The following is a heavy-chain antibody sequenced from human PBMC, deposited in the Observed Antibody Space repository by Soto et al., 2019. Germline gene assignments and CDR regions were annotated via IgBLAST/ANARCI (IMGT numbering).Heavy chain of an antibody. V-gene: IGHV4-31*03. D-gene: IGHD3-3*01. Sequence: SETLSLTCTVSGGSISSGGYYWILIRQYPGKGLEWIGYIYYSGSTYYNPSLKSRVTISVDTSKNQFSLKLSSVTAADTAVYYCARVYYDFWSGYFAWFDPWGQGTLVT. CDR2: IYYSGST. CDR1: GGSISSGGYY. J-gene: IGHJ5*02. CDR3: ARVYYDFWSGYFAWFDP.